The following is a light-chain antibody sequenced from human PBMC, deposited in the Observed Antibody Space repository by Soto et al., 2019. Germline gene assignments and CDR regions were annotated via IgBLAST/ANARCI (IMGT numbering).Light chain of an antibody. CDR1: SRDVGGYNY. V-gene: IGLV2-14*01. CDR3: SSYSSSSTPV. CDR2: DVS. Sequence: ALTQPASVSGSPGQSITMSCTGTSRDVGGYNYVSWYQQHPGKAPKLMIYDVSNRPSGVSNRFSGSKSGNTASLTISGLQAEDEADYYCSSYSSSSTPVFGGGTQLTVL. J-gene: IGLJ3*02.